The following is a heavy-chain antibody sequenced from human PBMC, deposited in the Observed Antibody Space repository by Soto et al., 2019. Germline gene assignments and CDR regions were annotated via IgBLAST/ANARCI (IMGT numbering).Heavy chain of an antibody. J-gene: IGHJ6*02. D-gene: IGHD6-13*01. V-gene: IGHV3-23*01. Sequence: EVQLLESGGGLVQPGGSLRLSCAASGFTFSSYAMSWVRQAPGKGLEWVSAISGSGGSTYYADSVKGRFTISRDNSKNTLYLQMNSLRAEDTAVYYCAKEGRAAALSRPYYYYYGMDVWGQGTTVTVSS. CDR1: GFTFSSYA. CDR3: AKEGRAAALSRPYYYYYGMDV. CDR2: ISGSGGST.